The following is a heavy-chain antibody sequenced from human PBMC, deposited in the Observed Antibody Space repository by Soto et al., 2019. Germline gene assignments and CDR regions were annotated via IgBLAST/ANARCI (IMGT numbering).Heavy chain of an antibody. Sequence: SETLSLTCAVSGGSISSGGYSWSWIRQPPGKGLEWIGYIYNSGSTYYNPSLKSRVTISVDKSKNHFSLKLSSVTAADTAVYYCARTPDIWGQGTMVTVSS. CDR1: GGSISSGGYS. CDR2: IYNSGST. J-gene: IGHJ3*02. V-gene: IGHV4-30-2*01. CDR3: ARTPDI.